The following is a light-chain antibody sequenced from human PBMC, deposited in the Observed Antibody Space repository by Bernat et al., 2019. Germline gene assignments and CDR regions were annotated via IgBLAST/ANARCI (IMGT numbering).Light chain of an antibody. J-gene: IGLJ3*02. Sequence: SYELPQPPSVSVSPGQTARITCSGDALPRKFAYWYQQKSGQAPVLVIYEDLKRPSGIPERFSGSSSGTVATLTISGAQVEDEADYYCYSSDSSGSHWVFGGGTGLTVL. CDR3: YSSDSSGSHWV. V-gene: IGLV3-10*01. CDR2: EDL. CDR1: ALPRKF.